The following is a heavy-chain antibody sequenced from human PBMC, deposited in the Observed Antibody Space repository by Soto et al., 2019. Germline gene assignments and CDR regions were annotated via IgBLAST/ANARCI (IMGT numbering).Heavy chain of an antibody. V-gene: IGHV4-59*01. D-gene: IGHD2-2*03. Sequence: SETLSLTCTVSGGSISNDYWTWIRQPPGKGLQWIGNIYYSGTTNYNPSLKSRVTISVDTSKNQFSLKLSSVTAADTAVYFCAREGNLGRWIQPLDSWGQGTLVTVSS. CDR2: IYYSGTT. J-gene: IGHJ4*02. CDR1: GGSISNDY. CDR3: AREGNLGRWIQPLDS.